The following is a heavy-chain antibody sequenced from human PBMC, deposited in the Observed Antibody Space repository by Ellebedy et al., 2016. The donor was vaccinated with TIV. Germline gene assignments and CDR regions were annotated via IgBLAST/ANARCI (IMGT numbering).Heavy chain of an antibody. CDR1: GFTFNSYS. V-gene: IGHV3-48*01. CDR3: ARDAMIWIFDS. CDR2: ISKSDTT. D-gene: IGHD3-22*01. Sequence: PGGSLRLSCAASGFTFNSYSMNWVRQAPGKGLEWISYISKSDTTYYADSVRGRFTISRDNAKRSLYRQMNSLRLEETAVYYCARDAMIWIFDSWGQGTLVTVSS. J-gene: IGHJ4*02.